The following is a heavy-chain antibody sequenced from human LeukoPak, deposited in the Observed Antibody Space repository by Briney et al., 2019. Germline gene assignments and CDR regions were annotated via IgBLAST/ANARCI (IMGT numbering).Heavy chain of an antibody. CDR2: IYYSGST. CDR1: GGSISSYY. J-gene: IGHJ6*02. V-gene: IGHV4-59*01. Sequence: SETLSLTCTVSGGSISSYYWSWIWQPPGKGLEWIGYIYYSGSTNYNPSLKSRVTISVDTSKNQFSLKLSSVTAADTAVYYCARAPRSYYYYGMDVWGQGTTVTVSS. CDR3: ARAPRSYYYYGMDV.